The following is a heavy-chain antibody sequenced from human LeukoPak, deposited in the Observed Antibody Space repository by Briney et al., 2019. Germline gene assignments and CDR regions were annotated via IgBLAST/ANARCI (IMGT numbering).Heavy chain of an antibody. Sequence: GASVKVSCKASGYTFTSYAMNWVRQAPGQGLEWMGIINPSGGSTSYAQKFQGRVTMTRDTSTSTVYMELSSLRSEDTAVYYCASYRYSSSWYDYYYGMDVWGQGTTVTVSS. CDR1: GYTFTSYA. J-gene: IGHJ6*02. V-gene: IGHV1-46*01. CDR3: ASYRYSSSWYDYYYGMDV. CDR2: INPSGGST. D-gene: IGHD6-13*01.